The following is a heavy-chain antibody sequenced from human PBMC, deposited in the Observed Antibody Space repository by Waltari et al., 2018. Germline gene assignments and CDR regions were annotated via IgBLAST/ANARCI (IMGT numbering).Heavy chain of an antibody. D-gene: IGHD5-18*01. CDR3: ARDWKGGYSYGYYYYGMDV. J-gene: IGHJ6*02. V-gene: IGHV3-30*01. Sequence: QVQLVESGGGVVQPGRSLRLSCAASGFTFSSYAMHWVRQAPGKGLEWVAVISYDGSNKYYADSVKGRFTISRDNSKNTLYLQMNSLRAEDTAVYYCARDWKGGYSYGYYYYGMDVWGQGTTVTVSS. CDR1: GFTFSSYA. CDR2: ISYDGSNK.